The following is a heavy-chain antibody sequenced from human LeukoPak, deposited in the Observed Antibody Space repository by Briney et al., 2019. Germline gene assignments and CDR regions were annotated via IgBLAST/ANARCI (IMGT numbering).Heavy chain of an antibody. CDR3: ARVQAVGVPVAIDAYYDDGMDV. CDR1: GGTFTRYA. Sequence: ASVKVSCKASGGTFTRYAMSWVRQAPGQGLEWMGRIIPILGIAHYAQKFQGRLTITADKSSSTAYMELSSLTSDDTAVYYCARVQAVGVPVAIDAYYDDGMDVWGQGTTVTVSS. CDR2: IIPILGIA. J-gene: IGHJ6*02. D-gene: IGHD2-2*02. V-gene: IGHV1-69*04.